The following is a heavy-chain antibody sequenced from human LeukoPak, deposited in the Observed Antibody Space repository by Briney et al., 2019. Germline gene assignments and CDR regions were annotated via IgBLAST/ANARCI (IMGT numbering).Heavy chain of an antibody. D-gene: IGHD5-18*01. CDR1: GFTFSTYA. Sequence: WGSLRPSCAASGFTFSTYAMSWVRQAPGKGLEWVSAISGSGGSTYYADSVKGRFTISRDNSKNTLYLQMNSLRAEDTAVYYCAVRGWIQLWLPSYWGQGTLVTVSS. V-gene: IGHV3-23*01. J-gene: IGHJ4*02. CDR3: AVRGWIQLWLPSY. CDR2: ISGSGGST.